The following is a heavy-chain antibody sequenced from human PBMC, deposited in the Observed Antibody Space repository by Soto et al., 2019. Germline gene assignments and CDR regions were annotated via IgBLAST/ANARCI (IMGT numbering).Heavy chain of an antibody. Sequence: EVQLVESGGGLVQPGGSLRLSCAASGFTFSSYWIHWVRQAPGKGPVWVSRINNDGSSTMYADSMKGRFTISRDNAKNTLYLQMNSLRAEDTAVYYCARDRGYGTPFDYWGQGTLVTVSS. CDR3: ARDRGYGTPFDY. V-gene: IGHV3-74*03. D-gene: IGHD5-12*01. CDR1: GFTFSSYW. J-gene: IGHJ4*02. CDR2: INNDGSST.